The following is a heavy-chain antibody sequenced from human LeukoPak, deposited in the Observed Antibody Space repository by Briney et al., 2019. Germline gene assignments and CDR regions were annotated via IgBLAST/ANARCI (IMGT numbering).Heavy chain of an antibody. CDR3: ARGGITMVRGVEDAFDI. CDR1: GYSISSGYY. J-gene: IGHJ3*02. CDR2: IYHSGST. D-gene: IGHD3-10*01. Sequence: PSETLSLTCTVSGYSISSGYYWGWIRQPPGKGLEWIGSIYHSGSTYYNPSLKSRVTISVDTSKNQFSLKLSSVTAADTAVYYCARGGITMVRGVEDAFDIWGQGTMVTVSS. V-gene: IGHV4-38-2*02.